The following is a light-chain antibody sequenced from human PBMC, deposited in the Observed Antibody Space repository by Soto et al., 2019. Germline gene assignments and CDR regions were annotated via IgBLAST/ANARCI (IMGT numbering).Light chain of an antibody. CDR2: AAT. Sequence: DIQMTQSPSSLSAFVGDRVTITCRASQSISTYLNWYQQKPGKAPKLLIYAATSLQSGVPSRFSGSGSGTDFSLTFSSLQPEDFATYYCKQSYTTLWTFGQGTKVEI. J-gene: IGKJ1*01. CDR3: KQSYTTLWT. V-gene: IGKV1-39*01. CDR1: QSISTY.